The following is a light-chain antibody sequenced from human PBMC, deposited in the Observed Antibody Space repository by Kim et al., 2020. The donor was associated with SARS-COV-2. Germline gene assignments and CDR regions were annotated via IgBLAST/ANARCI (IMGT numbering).Light chain of an antibody. Sequence: LSPGEKATLSCMARQSVTNYLAWYQQNPGQAPRLLIYDASNRADGIPARFSGSGSGTDFTLTISSLEPEDFAVYYCQQRSSWPLTFGGGTKVDIK. CDR2: DAS. J-gene: IGKJ4*01. CDR3: QQRSSWPLT. CDR1: QSVTNY. V-gene: IGKV3-11*01.